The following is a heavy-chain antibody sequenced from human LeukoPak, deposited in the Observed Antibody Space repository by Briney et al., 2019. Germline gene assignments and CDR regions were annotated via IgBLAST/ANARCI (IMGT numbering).Heavy chain of an antibody. CDR1: GFTFSTYA. CDR3: AKGPGDSAFDI. D-gene: IGHD3-10*01. CDR2: LSGSGNST. Sequence: GGSLRLSCAASGFTFSTYAMSWVRQAPGKGLEWVSALSGSGNSTYYADSVKGRFTISRDNSKNTLYLQMSTLRAEDTALYYCAKGPGDSAFDIWGQGTMVTVSS. J-gene: IGHJ3*02. V-gene: IGHV3-23*01.